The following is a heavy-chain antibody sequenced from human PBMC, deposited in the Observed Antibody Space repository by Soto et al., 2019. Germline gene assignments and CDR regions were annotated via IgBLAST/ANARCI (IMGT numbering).Heavy chain of an antibody. Sequence: SETLSLTCTVSGGSISGYYWSWIRQPPGKGLEWIGYMFYSGSTTYNPSLRGRVTMTVDTSKNQFSLRLSSVTAADTAVYYCATRLRYFDWAFDYWGQGTLVTV. CDR3: ATRLRYFDWAFDY. V-gene: IGHV4-59*01. CDR1: GGSISGYY. J-gene: IGHJ4*02. D-gene: IGHD3-9*01. CDR2: MFYSGST.